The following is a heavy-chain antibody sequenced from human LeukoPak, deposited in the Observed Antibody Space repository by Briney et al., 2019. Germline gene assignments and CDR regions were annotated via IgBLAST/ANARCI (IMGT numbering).Heavy chain of an antibody. D-gene: IGHD3-10*01. Sequence: GGSLRLSCAASGFTFSSYAMHWVRQAPGKGLEWVAVISYDGSNKYYADSVKGRFTISRDNSRNTLYLQMNSLRAEDTAVYYCARPMVRGSEYYYYGMDVWGKGTTVTVSS. CDR2: ISYDGSNK. V-gene: IGHV3-30*04. J-gene: IGHJ6*04. CDR1: GFTFSSYA. CDR3: ARPMVRGSEYYYYGMDV.